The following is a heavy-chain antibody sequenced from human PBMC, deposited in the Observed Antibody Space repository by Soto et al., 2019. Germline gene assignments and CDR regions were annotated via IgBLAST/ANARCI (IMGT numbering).Heavy chain of an antibody. V-gene: IGHV1-18*04. D-gene: IGHD1-26*01. CDR2: ITPYNGNA. J-gene: IGHJ4*02. Sequence: QVQLVQSGAEVENPGASVKVSCKASGYTFSNFGINWVRQAPGQGLEWMGWITPYNGNANYAQKYQDRLTVTTDTPTNTAYLELRSLRSDDTAVYFCARARMYSGAYHDYWGQGTLVTVSS. CDR3: ARARMYSGAYHDY. CDR1: GYTFSNFG.